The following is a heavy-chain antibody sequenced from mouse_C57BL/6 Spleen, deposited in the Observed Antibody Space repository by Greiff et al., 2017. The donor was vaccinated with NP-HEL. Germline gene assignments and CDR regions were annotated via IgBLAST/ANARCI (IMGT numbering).Heavy chain of an antibody. CDR2: IDPSDSYT. CDR3: ARRGSLLGPHGDY. D-gene: IGHD3-1*01. J-gene: IGHJ2*01. V-gene: IGHV1-50*01. Sequence: VKLQQPGAELVKPGASVKLSCKASGYTFTSYWMQWVKQRPGQGLEWIGEIDPSDSYTNYNQKFKGKATLTVDTSSSTAYMQLSSLTSEDSAVYYCARRGSLLGPHGDYWGQGTTLTVSS. CDR1: GYTFTSYW.